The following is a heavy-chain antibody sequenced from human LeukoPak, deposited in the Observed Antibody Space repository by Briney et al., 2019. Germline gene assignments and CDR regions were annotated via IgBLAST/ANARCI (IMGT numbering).Heavy chain of an antibody. D-gene: IGHD3-10*01. J-gene: IGHJ5*02. CDR2: ISYDGSNK. CDR3: AKDQDPWFEDINWFDP. CDR1: GFTFSSYA. V-gene: IGHV3-30-3*01. Sequence: PGGSLRLSCAASGFTFSSYAMHWVRQAPGKGLEWVAVISYDGSNKYYADSVKGRFTISRDNSKNTLYLQMNSLRAEDTAVYYCAKDQDPWFEDINWFDPWGQGTLVTVSS.